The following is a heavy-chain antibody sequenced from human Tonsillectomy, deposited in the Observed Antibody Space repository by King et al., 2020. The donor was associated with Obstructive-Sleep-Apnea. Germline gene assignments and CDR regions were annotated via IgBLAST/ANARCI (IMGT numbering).Heavy chain of an antibody. Sequence: QLVQSGAEVKKPGASVKVSCKASGYTFTSYGISWVRQAPGQGLEWMGWISAYNGNTNYAQKLQGRVTMTTDTSTSTAYRELRSLRSDDTAGYYWADPLLYYDILTGPYYGMDVWGQGTTVTVSS. D-gene: IGHD3-9*01. CDR2: ISAYNGNT. V-gene: IGHV1-18*01. CDR1: GYTFTSYG. CDR3: ADPLLYYDILTGPYYGMDV. J-gene: IGHJ6*02.